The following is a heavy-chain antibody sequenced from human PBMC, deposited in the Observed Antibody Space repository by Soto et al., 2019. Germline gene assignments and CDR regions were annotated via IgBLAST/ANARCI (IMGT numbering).Heavy chain of an antibody. J-gene: IGHJ3*02. CDR1: GYTFTSYY. D-gene: IGHD6-19*01. V-gene: IGHV1-46*01. CDR2: INPSGGST. Sequence: GASVKVSCKSSGYTFTSYYMHWVQQAPGQGLEWMGIINPSGGSTSYAQKFQGRVTMTRDTSTSTVYMELSSLRSEDTVVYYCRTGTMVTTGRIAVAGTGAGAFDIWGQGTKVTVSS. CDR3: RTGTMVTTGRIAVAGTGAGAFDI.